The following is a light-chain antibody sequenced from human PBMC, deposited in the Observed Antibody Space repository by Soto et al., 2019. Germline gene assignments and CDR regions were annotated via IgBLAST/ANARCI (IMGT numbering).Light chain of an antibody. J-gene: IGLJ1*01. CDR1: SSNIGAGYE. V-gene: IGLV1-40*01. Sequence: QSVLTQPPSVSGAPGQRVTISCTGTSSNIGAGYEVHWYHQLPGTAPKFIVSGNDNRPSGVPDRLSASKSGTSGSLAITGLQAEYEGHYYCKSYDGGLTHYVFGTGTQLTVL. CDR3: KSYDGGLTHYV. CDR2: GND.